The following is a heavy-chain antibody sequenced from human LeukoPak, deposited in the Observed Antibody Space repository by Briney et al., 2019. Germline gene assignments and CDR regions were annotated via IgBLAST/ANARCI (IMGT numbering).Heavy chain of an antibody. Sequence: GGSLRLSCAASGFTFSSYGMHWVRQAPGKGLEWVAVIWYDGGNKFYADSVKGRFTVSRDNSRNTLYLQLNSLRVEDTGVYFCARESGTFDPWGQGTLVTVSS. CDR2: IWYDGGNK. CDR3: ARESGTFDP. V-gene: IGHV3-33*01. CDR1: GFTFSSYG. J-gene: IGHJ5*02.